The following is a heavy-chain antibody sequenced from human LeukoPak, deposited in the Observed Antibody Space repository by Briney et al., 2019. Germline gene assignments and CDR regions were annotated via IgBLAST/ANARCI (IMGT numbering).Heavy chain of an antibody. D-gene: IGHD3-10*01. V-gene: IGHV6-1*01. CDR3: AREGVISRNYYKWFDP. CDR2: TYYRSKWYN. CDR1: GDSVSSNSAA. Sequence: PSQTLSLTCAISGDSVSSNSAAWNWIRQSPSRGLEWLGRTYYRSKWYNDYAVSVRSRIIITPGTSKNQFSLHLNSVTPEDAAVYYCAREGVISRNYYKWFDPWGQGTLVTVSS. J-gene: IGHJ5*02.